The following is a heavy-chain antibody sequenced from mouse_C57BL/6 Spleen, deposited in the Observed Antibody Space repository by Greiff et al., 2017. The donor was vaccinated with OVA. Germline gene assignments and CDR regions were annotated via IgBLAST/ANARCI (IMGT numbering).Heavy chain of an antibody. CDR1: GYTFTDYE. D-gene: IGHD2-5*01. CDR3: ARGGSNYVGWYFDV. CDR2: IDPETGGT. J-gene: IGHJ1*03. V-gene: IGHV1-15*01. Sequence: VQLQQSGAELVRPGASVTLSCKASGYTFTDYEMHWVKQTPVHGLEWIGAIDPETGGTAYNQKFKGKSTLTVDKSSSTAYMQLSSLTSEDSAVYYCARGGSNYVGWYFDVWGTGTTVTVSS.